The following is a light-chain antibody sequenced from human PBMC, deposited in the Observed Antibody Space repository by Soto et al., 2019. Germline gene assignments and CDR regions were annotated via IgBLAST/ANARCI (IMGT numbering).Light chain of an antibody. Sequence: EIVLTQSPDTLSLSPGERVTLSCRASQSVSDNYLAWYQQKPGQAPRRLIYGTSSRATGIPDRFSGSGSGTDFTLTISRLEPEYLAVYYCQEYGRSRTFGQGTKVEIK. CDR3: QEYGRSRT. CDR2: GTS. V-gene: IGKV3-20*01. CDR1: QSVSDNY. J-gene: IGKJ1*01.